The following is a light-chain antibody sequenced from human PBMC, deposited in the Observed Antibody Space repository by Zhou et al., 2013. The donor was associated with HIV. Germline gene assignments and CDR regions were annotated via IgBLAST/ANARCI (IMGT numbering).Light chain of an antibody. V-gene: IGKV1-5*03. CDR1: QSIGTW. CDR3: QQYSYYLNS. CDR2: RAS. J-gene: IGKJ2*03. Sequence: EIQMTQSPSALSAAAGDRVTITCRASQSIGTWLAWYQQKPGKAPKLLIYRASNLQRGVPKRFSGSASGTDFTLTISSLQPDDFATYYCQQYSYYLNSFGQGTKLEL.